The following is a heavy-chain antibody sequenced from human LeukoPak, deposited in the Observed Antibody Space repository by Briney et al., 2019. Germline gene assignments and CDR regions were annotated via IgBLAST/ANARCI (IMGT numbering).Heavy chain of an antibody. CDR2: ISERGGST. CDR3: ARLPNY. CDR1: GITLSNYG. V-gene: IGHV3-23*01. D-gene: IGHD2-21*02. Sequence: GGSLRLSCVVSGITLSNYGMSWVRQAPGKGLEWVSGISERGGSTNYADSVKGRFIISRDTSKNTVYLQMNSLRTEDTAVYYCARLPNYWGQGTLVTVSS. J-gene: IGHJ4*02.